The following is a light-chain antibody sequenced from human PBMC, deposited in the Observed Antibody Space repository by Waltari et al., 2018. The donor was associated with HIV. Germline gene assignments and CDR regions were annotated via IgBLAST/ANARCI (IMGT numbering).Light chain of an antibody. Sequence: QSALTQPASVSGSPGPSITIPCAGTNSDVGGYDFVSWYQQFPGKAPKLLIYEVSKRPSGISSRFSGSKSGNTASLTISGLHTEDEADYYCTSFSTGNIPLLFGTGTKVT. J-gene: IGLJ1*01. CDR3: TSFSTGNIPLL. CDR2: EVS. V-gene: IGLV2-14*01. CDR1: NSDVGGYDF.